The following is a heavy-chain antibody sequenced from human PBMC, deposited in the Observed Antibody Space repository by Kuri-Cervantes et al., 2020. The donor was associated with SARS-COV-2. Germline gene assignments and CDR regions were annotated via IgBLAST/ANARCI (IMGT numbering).Heavy chain of an antibody. V-gene: IGHV3-23*03. D-gene: IGHD3-10*01. Sequence: GESLKISCAASGFTFSSYAMSWVRQAPGKGLEWVSVIYSGGSSTYYADSVKGRLTISRDNSKNTLYLQMNGLRAEDTAVYYCASMVRGNYGMDVWGQGTTVTVSS. J-gene: IGHJ6*02. CDR1: GFTFSSYA. CDR2: IYSGGSST. CDR3: ASMVRGNYGMDV.